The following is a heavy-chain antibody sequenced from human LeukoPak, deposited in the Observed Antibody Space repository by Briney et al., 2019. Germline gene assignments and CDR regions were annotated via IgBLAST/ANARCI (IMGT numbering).Heavy chain of an antibody. V-gene: IGHV1-2*02. Sequence: ASVKVSCKASGYTFTGYYMHWVRQAPGQGLEWMGWINPNSGGTNYAQKSQGRVTMTRDTSISTAYMELSRLRSDDTAVYYCARGFTYYYDSSGYQIDYWGQGTLVTVSS. D-gene: IGHD3-22*01. CDR1: GYTFTGYY. CDR2: INPNSGGT. J-gene: IGHJ4*02. CDR3: ARGFTYYYDSSGYQIDY.